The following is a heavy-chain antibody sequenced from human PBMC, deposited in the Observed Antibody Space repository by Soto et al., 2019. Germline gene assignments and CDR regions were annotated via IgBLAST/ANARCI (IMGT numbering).Heavy chain of an antibody. Sequence: SETLSLTCTVSGGSISKYYWSWIRQSPGKGLEWIGYIYYSGSTKYNPSLKSRVTISVDTSRNQFSLKLTSVTAADTAVYYCARDTGDNYFNYWGQGTLVTVSS. V-gene: IGHV4-59*01. CDR3: ARDTGDNYFNY. D-gene: IGHD2-8*02. CDR1: GGSISKYY. J-gene: IGHJ4*02. CDR2: IYYSGST.